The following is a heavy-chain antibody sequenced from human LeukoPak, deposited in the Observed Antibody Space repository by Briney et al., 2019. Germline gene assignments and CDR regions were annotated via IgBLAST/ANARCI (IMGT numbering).Heavy chain of an antibody. Sequence: PSETLSLTCTVSGGSMSGYYWSWIRQPAGKGLEWIGRIYTSGSTNYNPSLKSRVTMSVDTSKNQFSLKLSSVTAADTAVYYCARASPTTNKGAYGWFDPWGQGTLVTVSS. D-gene: IGHD1-14*01. CDR3: ARASPTTNKGAYGWFDP. CDR1: GGSMSGYY. CDR2: IYTSGST. V-gene: IGHV4-4*07. J-gene: IGHJ5*02.